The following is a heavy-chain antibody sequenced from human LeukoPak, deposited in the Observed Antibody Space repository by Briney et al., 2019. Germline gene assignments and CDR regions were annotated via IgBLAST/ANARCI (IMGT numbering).Heavy chain of an antibody. V-gene: IGHV3-30*03. D-gene: IGHD2/OR15-2a*01. CDR1: GFTFSIYG. J-gene: IGHJ4*02. Sequence: PGRSLRLSCAASGFTFSIYGMHWVRQAPGKGLEWVAVISYDGSNKYYADSVKGRFTISRDNSKNTLYLQMNSLRAEDTAVYYCATLSYWGQGTLVTVSS. CDR2: ISYDGSNK. CDR3: ATLSY.